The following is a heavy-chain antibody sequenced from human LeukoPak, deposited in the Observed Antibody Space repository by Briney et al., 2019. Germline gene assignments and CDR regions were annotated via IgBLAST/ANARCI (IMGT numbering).Heavy chain of an antibody. Sequence: SETLSLTCTVSGDSISSGDYYWSWIRQPAGKGLEWIGRISSSGSTNYNPSLKSRVTISVDTSKNQFSLRLSSVTAADTAVYYCAKYYAFSSGYYYMDVWGKGTTVTVSS. V-gene: IGHV4-61*02. D-gene: IGHD3-3*01. CDR1: GDSISSGDYY. CDR3: AKYYAFSSGYYYMDV. J-gene: IGHJ6*03. CDR2: ISSSGST.